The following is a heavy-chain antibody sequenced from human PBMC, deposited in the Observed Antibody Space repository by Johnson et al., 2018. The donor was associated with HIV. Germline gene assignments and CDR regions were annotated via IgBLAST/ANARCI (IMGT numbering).Heavy chain of an antibody. Sequence: VQLVESGGGVVQPGRSLRLSCAASGFTFSSYGMHWVRQAPGKGLEWVANIKQDGTESYYVDSVKGRFTISRDNAKNSLYLQMNSLRVEDTAVYYCARYPIRDDAFDVWGQGTMVTVSS. D-gene: IGHD5-12*01. J-gene: IGHJ3*01. CDR3: ARYPIRDDAFDV. CDR2: IKQDGTES. CDR1: GFTFSSYG. V-gene: IGHV3-7*01.